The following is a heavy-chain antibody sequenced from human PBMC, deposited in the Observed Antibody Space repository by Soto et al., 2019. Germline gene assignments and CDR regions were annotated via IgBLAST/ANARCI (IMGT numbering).Heavy chain of an antibody. Sequence: GASVKVSCKASGYTFTTFAISWVRQAPGQGLEWMGWISGYNGNTNYAQRLQGRVTMTTDTYTSTAYMELRSLTSDDTAVYYCARDGHNGGYFDYWGPGTLVT. J-gene: IGHJ4*02. D-gene: IGHD2-8*01. V-gene: IGHV1-18*01. CDR1: GYTFTTFA. CDR3: ARDGHNGGYFDY. CDR2: ISGYNGNT.